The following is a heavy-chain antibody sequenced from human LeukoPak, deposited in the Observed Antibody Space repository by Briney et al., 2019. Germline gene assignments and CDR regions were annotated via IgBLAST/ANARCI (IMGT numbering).Heavy chain of an antibody. D-gene: IGHD6-19*01. J-gene: IGHJ4*02. CDR3: AKEMALGIAVAGFFDF. CDR1: GFTFSNYA. V-gene: IGHV3-23*01. CDR2: ISASGGSS. Sequence: GGSLRLSCAASGFTFSNYAINWVRQAPGKGLEWVSAISASGGSSYYADSVRDRFTISRDNSKNMLYLKMSSLRAEDAAVYYCAKEMALGIAVAGFFDFWGQGTLVTVSS.